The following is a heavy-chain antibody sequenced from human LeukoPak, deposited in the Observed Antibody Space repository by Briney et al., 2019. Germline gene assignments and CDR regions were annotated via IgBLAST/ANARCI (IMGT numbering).Heavy chain of an antibody. CDR2: IKPDGSEK. CDR1: GFTFSRYW. D-gene: IGHD1-7*01. CDR3: VRVNYYFDY. Sequence: PGGSLRLSCAASGFTFSRYWMSWVRQAPGKGLEWVANIKPDGSEKYYLDSVRGRFTISRDNAKNSLYLQMNSLRAEDTAVYYCVRVNYYFDYWGQGTLVTVSS. V-gene: IGHV3-7*05. J-gene: IGHJ4*02.